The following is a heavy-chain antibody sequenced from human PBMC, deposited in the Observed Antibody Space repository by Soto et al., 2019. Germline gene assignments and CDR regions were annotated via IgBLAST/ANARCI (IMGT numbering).Heavy chain of an antibody. CDR1: GFTFSSYS. CDR2: ISSSSSTI. J-gene: IGHJ4*02. CDR3: ARGDDSSGYYYVY. D-gene: IGHD3-22*01. V-gene: IGHV3-48*01. Sequence: EVQLVESGGGLVQPGGSLRLSCAASGFTFSSYSMNRVRQAPGKGLEWVSYISSSSSTIYYADSVKGRFTISRDNAKNSLYQQMNSLRAEDTAVYYCARGDDSSGYYYVYWGQGTLVTVSS.